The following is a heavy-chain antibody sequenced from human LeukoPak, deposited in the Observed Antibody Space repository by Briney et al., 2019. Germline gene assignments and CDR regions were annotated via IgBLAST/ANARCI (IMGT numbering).Heavy chain of an antibody. CDR3: ARIRPGYSSHRPFDP. CDR1: GGSISSYY. V-gene: IGHV4-59*01. Sequence: SETLSLTCTVSGGSISSYYWSWIRQPPGKGLEWIGYIYYSGSTNYNPSLKSRVTISVDTSENQFSLKLSSVTAADTAVYYCARIRPGYSSHRPFDPWGQGTLVTVSS. J-gene: IGHJ5*02. CDR2: IYYSGST. D-gene: IGHD6-13*01.